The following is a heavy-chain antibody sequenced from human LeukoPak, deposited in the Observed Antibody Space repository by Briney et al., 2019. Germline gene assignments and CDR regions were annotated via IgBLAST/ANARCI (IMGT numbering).Heavy chain of an antibody. J-gene: IGHJ4*02. CDR1: GYTLTGNF. CDR2: INPNSGVT. V-gene: IGHV1-2*02. Sequence: ASVKVSCKASGYTLTGNFMHWVRQAPGQGLEWMGWINPNSGVTKYARKFQGRVTMTRDTSISTAYMELSRLRSGDTAVYYCARDLQESSDYFDSSNYLYYFDYWGQGTLVTVSS. CDR3: ARDLQESSDYFDSSNYLYYFDY. D-gene: IGHD3-22*01.